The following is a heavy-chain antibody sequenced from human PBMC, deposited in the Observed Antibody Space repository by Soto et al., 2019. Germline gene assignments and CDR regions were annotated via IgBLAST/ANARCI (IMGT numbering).Heavy chain of an antibody. V-gene: IGHV4-39*01. CDR3: ANSYGDYVSY. Sequence: QLQLQESGPGLVKPSETLSLTCTVSGGSISSSTYYWGWIRQPPGKGLEWIGSIYYSGSTYYNPSRKSRVTITVDTSKNQFSLKLSSVTAADTAVYYCANSYGDYVSYWGQGTLFTVSS. D-gene: IGHD4-17*01. CDR2: IYYSGST. CDR1: GGSISSSTYY. J-gene: IGHJ4*02.